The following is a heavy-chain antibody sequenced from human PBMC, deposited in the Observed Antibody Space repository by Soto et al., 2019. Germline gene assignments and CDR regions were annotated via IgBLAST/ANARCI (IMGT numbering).Heavy chain of an antibody. Sequence: ASVKVSFKASGYTFTSYGISWVRQAPGQGLELMGWISAYNGNTNYAQKLQGRVTMTTXIXXXXAXMXLXXXXSDXTAVYYCARDDYDIFGQWFDPWGQGTLVTVSS. CDR3: ARDDYDIFGQWFDP. CDR1: GYTFTSYG. J-gene: IGHJ5*02. V-gene: IGHV1-18*04. CDR2: ISAYNGNT. D-gene: IGHD3-9*01.